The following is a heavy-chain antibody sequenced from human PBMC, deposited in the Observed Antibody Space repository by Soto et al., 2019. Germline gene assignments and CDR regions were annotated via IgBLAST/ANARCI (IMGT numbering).Heavy chain of an antibody. CDR3: ARPYCSGGSCRGVFDY. CDR2: INPSGGST. V-gene: IGHV1-46*03. Sequence: QVQLVQSGAEVKKPGASVKVSCKASGYTFTSYYMHWVRQAPGQGLVWMGIINPSGGSTSYAQKFQGRVTMTRDTSTSTVYMELSSLRSEDTAVYYCARPYCSGGSCRGVFDYWGQGTLVTVSS. J-gene: IGHJ4*02. CDR1: GYTFTSYY. D-gene: IGHD2-15*01.